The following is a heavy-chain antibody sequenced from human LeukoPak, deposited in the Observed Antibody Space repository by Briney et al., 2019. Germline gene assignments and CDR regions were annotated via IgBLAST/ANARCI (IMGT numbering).Heavy chain of an antibody. J-gene: IGHJ6*02. D-gene: IGHD2-8*01. CDR1: GYTFTGYY. CDR3: ARERVYAIYYYYGMDV. V-gene: IGHV1-2*02. CDR2: INPNSGGT. Sequence: ASVKVSCKASGYTFTGYYMHWVRQAPGQGLEWMGWINPNSGGTNYAQKFQGRVTMTRDTSISTAYMELSRLRSDDTAVHYCARERVYAIYYYYGMDVWGQGTTVTVSS.